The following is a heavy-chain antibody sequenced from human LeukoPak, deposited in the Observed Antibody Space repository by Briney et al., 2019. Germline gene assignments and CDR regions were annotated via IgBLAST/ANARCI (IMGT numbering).Heavy chain of an antibody. J-gene: IGHJ3*02. CDR2: IYYNGNT. Sequence: PSETLSLTCNVSGGSIGGHTFYWDWIRQPPGKGLEWIATIYYNGNTFYNPSLKSRVAISLEMSKSQFFLHLTSVSAADTAVYYCARLTALAGHRGAFDIWGPGTLVTVSS. D-gene: IGHD6-19*01. CDR1: GGSIGGHTFY. V-gene: IGHV4-39*01. CDR3: ARLTALAGHRGAFDI.